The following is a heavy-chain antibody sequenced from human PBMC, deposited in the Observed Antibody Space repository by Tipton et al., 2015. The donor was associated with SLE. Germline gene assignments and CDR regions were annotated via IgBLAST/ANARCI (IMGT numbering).Heavy chain of an antibody. D-gene: IGHD5-12*01. CDR1: GFTFSNSG. CDR2: ISTYSGVT. Sequence: QSGAEVKEPGASVRVSCKASGFTFSNSGISWVRQAPGQGLEWTGWISTYSGVTNYAPTLQDRVTMTTDTSTSTAYMELRSLRSDDTAVYYCARSIVATTDFDYWGQGTLVTVSS. V-gene: IGHV1-18*01. J-gene: IGHJ4*02. CDR3: ARSIVATTDFDY.